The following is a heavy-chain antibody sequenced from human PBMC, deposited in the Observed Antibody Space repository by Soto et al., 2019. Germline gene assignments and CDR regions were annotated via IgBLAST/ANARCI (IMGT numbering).Heavy chain of an antibody. CDR1: GFTFSSYA. Sequence: QVQLVESGGGVVQPGRSLRLSCAASGFTFSSYAMHWVRQAPGKGLEWVAVISYDGSNKYYADSVKGRFTISRDNSKNTLYLQMNSLRAEDTAVYYCARASEYGGYGLDYWGQGTLVTVSS. V-gene: IGHV3-30-3*01. CDR3: ARASEYGGYGLDY. D-gene: IGHD5-12*01. CDR2: ISYDGSNK. J-gene: IGHJ4*02.